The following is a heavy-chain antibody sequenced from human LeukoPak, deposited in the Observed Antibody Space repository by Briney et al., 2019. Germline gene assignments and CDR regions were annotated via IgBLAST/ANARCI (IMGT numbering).Heavy chain of an antibody. J-gene: IGHJ3*02. CDR1: GFTFSSYA. CDR3: AKDRGCSTSCYGEPDDAFDI. Sequence: GGSLRLSCAASGFTFSSYAMSWVRQAPGKGLEWVSAISGSGGSTYYADSVKGRFTISRDNPKNTLYLQMNSLRAEDTAVYYCAKDRGCSTSCYGEPDDAFDIWGQGTMVTVSS. D-gene: IGHD2-2*01. V-gene: IGHV3-23*01. CDR2: ISGSGGST.